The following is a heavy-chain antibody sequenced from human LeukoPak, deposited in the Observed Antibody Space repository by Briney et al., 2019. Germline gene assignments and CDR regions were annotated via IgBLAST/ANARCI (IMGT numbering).Heavy chain of an antibody. CDR3: ARVYLERLTAGYFDH. Sequence: PGGSRRLSCAASGFTFSSYSMNWVRQAPGKGLEWVAVISDDGRHNYYADSVKGRFTISRDNSKSTLYLQMNSLRDDDSAAYFCARVYLERLTAGYFDHWGQGTQVTVSP. CDR1: GFTFSSYS. CDR2: ISDDGRHN. V-gene: IGHV3-30*03. D-gene: IGHD2-8*01. J-gene: IGHJ4*02.